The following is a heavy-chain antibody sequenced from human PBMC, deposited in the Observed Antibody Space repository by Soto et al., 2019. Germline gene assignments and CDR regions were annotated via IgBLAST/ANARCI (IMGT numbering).Heavy chain of an antibody. CDR2: IHPGDSDT. CDR3: ARLYTSGWPFDY. CDR1: GYSFTSYW. Sequence: PGESLKISCKGSGYSFTSYWIGWVRQMPGKGLEWMGLIHPGDSDTRDSPSFQGQVTMSADKSIDTVYLHLSSLKASDSAMYYCARLYTSGWPFDYWGQGTPVTVSS. J-gene: IGHJ4*02. D-gene: IGHD6-19*01. V-gene: IGHV5-51*01.